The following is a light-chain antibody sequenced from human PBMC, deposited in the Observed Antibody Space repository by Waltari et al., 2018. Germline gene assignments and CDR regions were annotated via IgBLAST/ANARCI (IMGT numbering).Light chain of an antibody. CDR1: QSVSSN. CDR3: QQYNNWQT. CDR2: GAS. J-gene: IGKJ1*01. V-gene: IGKV3-15*01. Sequence: ELVMTQSPATLSVSPGERATLSCRASQSVSSNLAWYQQKPGQAPRLLIYGASTRATGIPARFRGSGSGTEFTLTISSLQSEDFAVYYCQQYNNWQTFGQGTKVEIK.